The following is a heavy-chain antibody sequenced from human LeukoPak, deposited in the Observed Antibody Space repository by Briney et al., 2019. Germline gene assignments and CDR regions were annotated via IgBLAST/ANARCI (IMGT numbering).Heavy chain of an antibody. CDR2: ISYDGSNK. Sequence: PGGSLRLSCAASGFTFSSYAMHWVRQAPGKGLEWVAVISYDGSNKYYADSVKGRFTISRDNSKNTLYLQMNSLRAEDTAVYYCARETAARYYYFDYWGQGTLVTVSS. J-gene: IGHJ4*02. V-gene: IGHV3-30-3*01. D-gene: IGHD6-6*01. CDR1: GFTFSSYA. CDR3: ARETAARYYYFDY.